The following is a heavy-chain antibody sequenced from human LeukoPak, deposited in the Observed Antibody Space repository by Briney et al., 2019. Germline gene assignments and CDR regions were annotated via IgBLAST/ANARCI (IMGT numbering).Heavy chain of an antibody. V-gene: IGHV4-59*01. D-gene: IGHD3-10*01. CDR1: GGSINNYY. CDR2: IYYSGNT. CDR3: ARHYDSGTYPLDY. Sequence: SETLSLTCTVSGGSINNYYWGWVRQPPGQRLEYIGWIYYSGNTNYNPSLESRVTISLDTSKNQFSLTLTSVTAADTAVYYCARHYDSGTYPLDYWGPGTLVTVSS. J-gene: IGHJ4*02.